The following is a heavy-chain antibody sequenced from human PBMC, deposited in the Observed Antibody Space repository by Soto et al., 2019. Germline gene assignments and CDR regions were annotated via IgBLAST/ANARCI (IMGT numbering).Heavy chain of an antibody. D-gene: IGHD3-3*01. CDR2: INHSGST. J-gene: IGHJ6*02. CDR1: GGSFSGYY. Sequence: PPETLSLTCAVYGGSFSGYYWSWIRQPPGKGLEWIGEINHSGSTNYNPSLKSRVTISVDTSKNQFSLKLSSVTAADTAVYYCARDSLRFQKPYYYYGMDVWGQGTTVTVSS. CDR3: ARDSLRFQKPYYYYGMDV. V-gene: IGHV4-34*01.